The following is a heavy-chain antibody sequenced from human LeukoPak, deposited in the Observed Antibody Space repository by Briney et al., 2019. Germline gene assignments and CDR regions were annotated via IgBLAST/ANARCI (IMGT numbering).Heavy chain of an antibody. CDR1: GFTFRNAW. CDR2: IKSKTDNGTT. J-gene: IGHJ4*02. V-gene: IGHV3-15*01. CDR3: TTGGLY. Sequence: GGSLRLSCEASGFTFRNAWMSWVRQAPGKGLEWVGQIKSKTDNGTTDYAAPVKGRFTISRDDSKNTLYVQMNNLKIEDTAVYYCTTGGLYWGQGTLVTVSS.